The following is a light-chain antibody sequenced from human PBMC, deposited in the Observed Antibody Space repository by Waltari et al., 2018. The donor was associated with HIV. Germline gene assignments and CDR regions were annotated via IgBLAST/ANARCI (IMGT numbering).Light chain of an antibody. CDR3: CSYADNYPVV. J-gene: IGLJ2*01. Sequence: QSALTQPRSVSGSPGQSVTISCTGTSSDVGGYNYVSWYQQHPGKAPKFMIYDVNKRPSGVPDRFSGSNAGNTASLTISGLQAEDEADYDCCSYADNYPVVFGGVTKLTVL. CDR2: DVN. V-gene: IGLV2-11*01. CDR1: SSDVGGYNY.